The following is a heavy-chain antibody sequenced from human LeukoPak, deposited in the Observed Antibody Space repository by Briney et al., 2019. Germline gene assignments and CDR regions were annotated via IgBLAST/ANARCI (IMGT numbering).Heavy chain of an antibody. D-gene: IGHD3-10*01. CDR1: GYGFTSYG. J-gene: IGHJ5*02. CDR2: ISAYNGNT. Sequence: ASVKVSCKASGYGFTSYGISWVRQAPGQGLEWMGWISAYNGNTNYAQKLQGRVTMTTDTSTSTAYMELRSLRSDDTAVYYCARDGELWFGEQYNWFDPWGQGTLVTVSS. V-gene: IGHV1-18*01. CDR3: ARDGELWFGEQYNWFDP.